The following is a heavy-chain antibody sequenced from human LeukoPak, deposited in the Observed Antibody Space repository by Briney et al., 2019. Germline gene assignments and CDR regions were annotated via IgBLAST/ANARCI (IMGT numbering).Heavy chain of an antibody. D-gene: IGHD5-12*01. CDR2: ISGGGETA. Sequence: GGPLRLSCAASGLTFRRCSMTWVRPAPGKGLEWASVISGGGETAFYADSVKGRFTISRDNSKNTLYLQMNTLRAEDTAVYYCANDLIGYNYRAFDYWGQGTLVTVSS. CDR3: ANDLIGYNYRAFDY. CDR1: GLTFRRCS. J-gene: IGHJ4*02. V-gene: IGHV3-23*01.